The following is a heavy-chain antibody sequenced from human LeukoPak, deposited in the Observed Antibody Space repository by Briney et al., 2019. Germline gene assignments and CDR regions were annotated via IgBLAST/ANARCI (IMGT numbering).Heavy chain of an antibody. CDR3: AIPFIAAVAVTNVTRHRDY. D-gene: IGHD6-13*01. Sequence: ASVKVSCKASGYTFTSYGISWVRQAPGQGLEWMGWISAYNGNTNYAQKPQGRVTMTTDTSTSTAYMELSSLRSEDTAVYYCAIPFIAAVAVTNVTRHRDYWGQGTLVTVSS. V-gene: IGHV1-18*01. CDR1: GYTFTSYG. CDR2: ISAYNGNT. J-gene: IGHJ4*02.